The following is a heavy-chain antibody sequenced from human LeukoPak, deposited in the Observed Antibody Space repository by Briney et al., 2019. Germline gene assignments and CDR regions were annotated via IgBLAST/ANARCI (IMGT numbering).Heavy chain of an antibody. CDR3: ARAHLTYNYHYGIDV. J-gene: IGHJ6*02. Sequence: PGGSLRLSCAASGFTFSDYAMHWVRQAPGKGLEYVSTISSNGISTYYANSVKGRFTISRDKSKNTLYLQMGSLRAEDMAVYYCARAHLTYNYHYGIDVWGQGTTVTVSS. V-gene: IGHV3-64*01. D-gene: IGHD3-9*01. CDR1: GFTFSDYA. CDR2: ISSNGIST.